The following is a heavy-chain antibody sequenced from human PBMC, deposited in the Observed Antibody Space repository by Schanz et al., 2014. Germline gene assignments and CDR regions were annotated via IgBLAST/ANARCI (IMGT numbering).Heavy chain of an antibody. CDR3: AAVGGD. CDR1: GGSFSNYY. J-gene: IGHJ4*02. D-gene: IGHD3-16*01. V-gene: IGHV4-34*01. Sequence: QVQLQQGGAGLLKPSETLSLSCVVYGGSFSNYYWSWIRQPPGEGLEWIGETTHSGRTNYNPSLKSRVAISVDTSKAQVSLRLNSVSAADTAVYYCAAVGGDWGQGTLVTVSS. CDR2: TTHSGRT.